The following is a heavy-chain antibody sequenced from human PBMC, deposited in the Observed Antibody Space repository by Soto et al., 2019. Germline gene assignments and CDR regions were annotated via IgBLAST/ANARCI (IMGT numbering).Heavy chain of an antibody. D-gene: IGHD2-15*01. V-gene: IGHV1-69*12. J-gene: IGHJ4*02. CDR3: ARRYCSGGSCYVGYFDY. Sequence: QVQLVQSGAEVKKPGSSVKVSCKASGGTFSSYAISWVRQAPGQGLEWMGGIIPIFGTANYAQKFQGRVTVTAXXSXSXXNMELSSLRSEDTAVYYCARRYCSGGSCYVGYFDYWGQGTLVTVSS. CDR2: IIPIFGTA. CDR1: GGTFSSYA.